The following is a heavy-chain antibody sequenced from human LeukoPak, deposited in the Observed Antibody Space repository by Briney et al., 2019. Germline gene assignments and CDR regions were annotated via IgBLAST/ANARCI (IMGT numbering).Heavy chain of an antibody. J-gene: IGHJ4*02. Sequence: GASVKVSCKASGYTFTGYYMHWVRQAPGQGLEWMGIINPSGGSTSYAQKFQGRVTMTRDTSTSTVYMELSSLRSEDTAVYYCARAGNPMVRGVIITSTAPYYWGQGTLVTVSS. V-gene: IGHV1-46*01. CDR1: GYTFTGYY. D-gene: IGHD3-10*01. CDR2: INPSGGST. CDR3: ARAGNPMVRGVIITSTAPYY.